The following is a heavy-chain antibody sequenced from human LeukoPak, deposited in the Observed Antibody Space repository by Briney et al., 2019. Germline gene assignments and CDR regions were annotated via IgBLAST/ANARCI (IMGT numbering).Heavy chain of an antibody. CDR3: ARVGDYDYVWGSYLDY. Sequence: GGSLRLSCVASGFTFSSYEMNWVRQAPGKGLEWVSYISSSGSTIYYADSVKGRFTISRDNAKNSLYLQMNSLRAEDTAVYYCARVGDYDYVWGSYLDYWGQGTLVTVSS. CDR2: ISSSGSTI. CDR1: GFTFSSYE. J-gene: IGHJ4*02. D-gene: IGHD3-16*02. V-gene: IGHV3-48*03.